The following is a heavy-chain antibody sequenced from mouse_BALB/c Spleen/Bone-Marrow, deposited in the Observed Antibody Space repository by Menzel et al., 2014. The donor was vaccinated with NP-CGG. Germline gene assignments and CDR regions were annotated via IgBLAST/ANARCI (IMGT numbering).Heavy chain of an antibody. CDR1: GFSLSSFG. CDR2: IWAGRST. CDR3: ATYYRYDGAY. J-gene: IGHJ3*01. Sequence: VKLVESGPGLVAPSQSLSITCTASGFSLSSFGIHWVRQPPGKGLEWLGVIWAGRSTNYDSAFMSRLTISKDDSESQVFLKMSSLQTDDTAMYYCATYYRYDGAYWGQGTLVTVSA. D-gene: IGHD2-14*01. V-gene: IGHV2-9*02.